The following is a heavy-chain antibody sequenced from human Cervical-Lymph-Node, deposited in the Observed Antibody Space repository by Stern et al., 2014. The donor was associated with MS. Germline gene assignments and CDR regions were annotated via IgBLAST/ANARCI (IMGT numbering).Heavy chain of an antibody. CDR2: INAGNGAT. V-gene: IGHV1-3*01. J-gene: IGHJ4*02. CDR1: GYTFTRYA. CDR3: ASRGETTTGYYFDY. Sequence: VQLVESGAEVKKPGASVKVSCKASGYTFTRYAIHWVRQAPGQTPEWMGWINAGNGATKYAQKFQDRVTFTRDTSASTSYMELSSLRSEDTAVYYCASRGETTTGYYFDYWGQGTLVTVSS. D-gene: IGHD4-17*01.